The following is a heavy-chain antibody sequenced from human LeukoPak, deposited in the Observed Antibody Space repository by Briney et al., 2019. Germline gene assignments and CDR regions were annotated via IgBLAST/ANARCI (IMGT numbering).Heavy chain of an antibody. CDR3: ARASGYFHY. CDR2: IKLDGSEK. V-gene: IGHV3-7*05. J-gene: IGHJ4*02. Sequence: GGSLRLSCAASGFTFSNYWMSWVRQAPGKGLEWVANIKLDGSEKYYVDSVKGRFTISRDNAKNSLYLQMNSLRAEDTAVYYCARASGYFHYWGQGTPVTVSS. CDR1: GFTFSNYW.